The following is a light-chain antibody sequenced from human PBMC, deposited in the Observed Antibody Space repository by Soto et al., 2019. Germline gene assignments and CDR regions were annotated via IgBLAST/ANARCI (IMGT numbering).Light chain of an antibody. J-gene: IGKJ1*01. CDR1: QSISNS. CDR3: QQSSSSSWT. CDR2: GTS. V-gene: IGKV1-39*01. Sequence: DIQMTQSPSSLSASVGDRVTITCRASQSISNSLNWYQQKPGKAPKLLIYGTSTLQSGVPSRFSGSGSGTDFTLTISSLQREDFATYYCQQSSSSSWTFGQGTKVDNK.